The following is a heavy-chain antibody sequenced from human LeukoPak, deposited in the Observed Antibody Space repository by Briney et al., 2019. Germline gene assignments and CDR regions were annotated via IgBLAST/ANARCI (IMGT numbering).Heavy chain of an antibody. CDR3: ARGRYYYDSSGYYYREEGFDY. D-gene: IGHD3-22*01. CDR1: GGSFSGYY. J-gene: IGHJ4*02. V-gene: IGHV4-34*01. Sequence: SETLSLTCAVYGGSFSGYYWSWIRQPPGKGLEWIGEINHSGSTNYNPSLKSRVTISVDTSKNQFSLKLSSVTAADTAVYYCARGRYYYDSSGYYYREEGFDYWGQGTLVTVSS. CDR2: INHSGST.